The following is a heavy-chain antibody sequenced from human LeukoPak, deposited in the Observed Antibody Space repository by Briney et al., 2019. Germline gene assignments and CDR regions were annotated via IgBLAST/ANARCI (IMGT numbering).Heavy chain of an antibody. CDR3: ARDPYSSSWWYFDL. V-gene: IGHV4-4*07. CDR2: IYTSGST. D-gene: IGHD6-13*01. J-gene: IGHJ2*01. CDR1: GGSISSYY. Sequence: SETLSLTCTVSGGSISSYYWSWIRQPAGKGLEWIGRIYTSGSTNYNPSLKSRVTISVDKSKNQFSLKLSSVTAADTAVYYCARDPYSSSWWYFDLWGRGTLVTVSS.